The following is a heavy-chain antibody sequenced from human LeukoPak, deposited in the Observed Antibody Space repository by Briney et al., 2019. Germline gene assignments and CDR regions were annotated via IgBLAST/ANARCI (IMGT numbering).Heavy chain of an antibody. CDR2: IYYSGST. CDR1: GGSISSYY. CDR3: ASLAGTVPY. V-gene: IGHV4-59*08. Sequence: SETLSLTCTVSGGSISSYYWSWIRQPPGKGLEWIGYIYYSGSTNYNPSLKSRVTISVDTSRNQFSLKLSSVTAADTAVYYCASLAGTVPYWGQGTLVTVSS. D-gene: IGHD4-17*01. J-gene: IGHJ4*02.